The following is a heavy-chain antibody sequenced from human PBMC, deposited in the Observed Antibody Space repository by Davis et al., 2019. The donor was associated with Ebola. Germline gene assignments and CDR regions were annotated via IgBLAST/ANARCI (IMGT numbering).Heavy chain of an antibody. CDR2: IYYSGST. J-gene: IGHJ3*02. CDR1: GGSFSGYY. V-gene: IGHV4-59*08. D-gene: IGHD3-3*01. Sequence: PSETLSLTCAVYGGSFSGYYWSWIRQPPGKGLEWIGYIYYSGSTNYNPSLKSRVTISVDTSKNQFSLKLSSVTAADTAVYYCARHAPLRFLEWFPDAFDIWGQGTMVTVSS. CDR3: ARHAPLRFLEWFPDAFDI.